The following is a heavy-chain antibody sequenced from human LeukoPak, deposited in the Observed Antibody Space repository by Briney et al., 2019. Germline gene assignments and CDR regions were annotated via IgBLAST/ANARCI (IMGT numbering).Heavy chain of an antibody. CDR3: ARDQLPRTKPLGY. CDR2: ISSSSSYI. D-gene: IGHD1-14*01. V-gene: IGHV3-21*01. CDR1: GFTFSSYS. J-gene: IGHJ4*02. Sequence: GGSLRLSCAASGFTFSSYSMNWVRQAPGKGLEWVSSISSSSSYIYYADSAKGRFTISRDNAKNSLYLQMNSLRAEDTAVYYCARDQLPRTKPLGYWGQGTLVTVSS.